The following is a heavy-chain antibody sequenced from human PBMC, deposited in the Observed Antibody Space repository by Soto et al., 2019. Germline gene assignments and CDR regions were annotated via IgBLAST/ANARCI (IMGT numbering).Heavy chain of an antibody. Sequence: GESLKISCKGSGYSFTNYWIGWVRQMPGKGLEWMGIIYPGDSDTRYSPSFQGQVTISADRSITTAYLQWSSLKASDTAMYYCARLGIIAAAGNSRLSNAFDIWGQGTRVTASS. V-gene: IGHV5-51*01. CDR1: GYSFTNYW. CDR3: ARLGIIAAAGNSRLSNAFDI. CDR2: IYPGDSDT. D-gene: IGHD6-13*01. J-gene: IGHJ3*02.